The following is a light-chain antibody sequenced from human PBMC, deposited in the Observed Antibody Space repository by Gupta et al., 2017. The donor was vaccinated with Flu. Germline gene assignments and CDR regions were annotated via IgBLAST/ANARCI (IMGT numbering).Light chain of an antibody. CDR1: QSVGSY. CDR2: DAS. J-gene: IGKJ4*01. V-gene: IGKV3-11*01. CDR3: QQRSNWPLT. Sequence: EILLTTPPPTLSLSPGERATISCRASQSVGSYLDWYQQKPGHAPRLFIYDASNRATGIPARFSGNGSGTDFTLTISSLEPEDFAVYFCQQRSNWPLTFGGGTKVEIK.